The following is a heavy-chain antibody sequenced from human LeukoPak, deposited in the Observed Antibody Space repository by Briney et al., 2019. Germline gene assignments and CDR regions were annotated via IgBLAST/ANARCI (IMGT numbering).Heavy chain of an antibody. D-gene: IGHD3-22*01. CDR1: GGSISSSSYY. Sequence: PSETLSLTCTVSGGSISSSSYYWGWIRQPPGKGLEWIGSIYYSGSTYYNPSLKSRVTISVDTSKNQSSLKLSSVTAADTAVYYCAGGYYDSSGNPPDDYWGQGTLVTVSS. CDR3: AGGYYDSSGNPPDDY. V-gene: IGHV4-39*01. CDR2: IYYSGST. J-gene: IGHJ4*02.